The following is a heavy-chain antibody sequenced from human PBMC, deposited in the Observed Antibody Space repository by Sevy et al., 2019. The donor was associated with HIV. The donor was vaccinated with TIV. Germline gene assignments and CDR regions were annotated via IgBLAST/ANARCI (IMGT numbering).Heavy chain of an antibody. V-gene: IGHV3-23*01. CDR1: GFTFSSYA. D-gene: IGHD1-26*01. CDR2: ISGSGGST. CDR3: AKAPTQPYSGSYYYFDY. Sequence: GSLRLSCAASGFTFSSYAMSWVRQAPGMGLEVGSAISGSGGSTYYAGPVKGRFTISRDNSKNTPYLQMNSLRAEDTAVYYCAKAPTQPYSGSYYYFDYWGQGTLVTVSS. J-gene: IGHJ4*02.